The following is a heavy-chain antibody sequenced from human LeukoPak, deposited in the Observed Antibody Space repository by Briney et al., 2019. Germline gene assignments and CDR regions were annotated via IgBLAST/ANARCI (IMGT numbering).Heavy chain of an antibody. D-gene: IGHD2-15*01. CDR2: ISDGGHT. V-gene: IGHV3-21*01. J-gene: IGHJ3*02. CDR1: GFIFSSYV. Sequence: GGSLRLSCAASGFIFSSYVMHWVRQAPGKGLEWVSSISDGGHTSYPDSLKGRFNISRDNAKSSLYLQMNSLRAEDTAVYYCARDLVVGGFRSWAFDIWGQGTMVTVSS. CDR3: ARDLVVGGFRSWAFDI.